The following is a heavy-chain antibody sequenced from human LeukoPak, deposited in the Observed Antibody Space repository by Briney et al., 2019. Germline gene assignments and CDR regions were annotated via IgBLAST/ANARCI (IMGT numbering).Heavy chain of an antibody. CDR2: IYYSGYI. D-gene: IGHD1-1*01. CDR1: GGSISSSSYY. J-gene: IGHJ4*02. Sequence: NPSETLSLTCTVSGGSISSSSYYWGWIRQPPGKGLEWIGSIYYSGYIYYNPSLKSRVTISVDTSKNQFSLKLSSATAADTAVYYCARIYKAMGIDYWGQGTLVTVSS. CDR3: ARIYKAMGIDY. V-gene: IGHV4-39*01.